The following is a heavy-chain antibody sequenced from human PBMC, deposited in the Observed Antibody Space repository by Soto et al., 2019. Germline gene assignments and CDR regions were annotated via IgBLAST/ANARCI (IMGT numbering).Heavy chain of an antibody. V-gene: IGHV3-33*01. CDR3: ARPESSSEYYFDY. CDR2: IWYDGSNK. D-gene: IGHD6-13*01. Sequence: GGSLRLSCAASGFTFSSYGMHWVRQAPGKGLEWVAVIWYDGSNKYYADSVKGRFTISRDNSKNTLYLQMNSLRAEDTAVYYCARPESSSEYYFDYWGQGTLVTVSS. CDR1: GFTFSSYG. J-gene: IGHJ4*02.